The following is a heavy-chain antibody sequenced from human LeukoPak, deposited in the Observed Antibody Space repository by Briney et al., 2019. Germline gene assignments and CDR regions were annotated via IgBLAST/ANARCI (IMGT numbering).Heavy chain of an antibody. CDR3: ARETDDLFDY. CDR1: GGSINNYY. Sequence: PSETLSLTCTVSGGSINNYYWSWVRQPPGAGLEWLAYIYYTGSTNYNPSLKSRVTISVDRSKNQFSLKLSSVTAADTAVYYCARETDDLFDYWGQGTLVTVSS. J-gene: IGHJ4*02. CDR2: IYYTGST. V-gene: IGHV4-59*12.